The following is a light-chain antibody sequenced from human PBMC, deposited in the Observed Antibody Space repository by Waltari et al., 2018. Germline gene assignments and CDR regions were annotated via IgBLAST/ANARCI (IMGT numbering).Light chain of an antibody. Sequence: QSALTQPASVFGSPGQAITNSCTGTSWDGGHYNLFSWYQQHPGKAPKLLISEVSERPSGVSDRFSASKSADTASLTISGLQAEDEADYYCCSYSRSTTFVIFGGGTKLTVL. CDR1: SWDGGHYNL. V-gene: IGLV2-23*02. CDR2: EVS. CDR3: CSYSRSTTFVI. J-gene: IGLJ2*01.